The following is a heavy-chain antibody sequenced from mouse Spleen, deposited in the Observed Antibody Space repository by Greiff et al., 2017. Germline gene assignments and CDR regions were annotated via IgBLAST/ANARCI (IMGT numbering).Heavy chain of an antibody. V-gene: IGHV1-81*01. Sequence: VQLQQSGAELARPGASVKLSCKASGYTFTSYGISWVKQRTGQGLEWIGEIYPRSGNTYYNEKFKGKATLTADKSSSTAYMELRSLTSEDSAVYFCARSRDDDLYAMDYWGQGTSVTVSS. CDR3: ARSRDDDLYAMDY. J-gene: IGHJ4*01. D-gene: IGHD2-4*01. CDR2: IYPRSGNT. CDR1: GYTFTSYG.